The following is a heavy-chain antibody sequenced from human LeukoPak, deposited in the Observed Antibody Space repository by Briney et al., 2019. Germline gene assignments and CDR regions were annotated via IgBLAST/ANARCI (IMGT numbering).Heavy chain of an antibody. V-gene: IGHV3-33*08. J-gene: IGHJ4*02. CDR2: IWYDGSNQ. CDR3: ARDRDSSGYNYYFDY. D-gene: IGHD3-22*01. CDR1: GLTFSRFG. Sequence: GGSLRLSCAASGLTFSRFGMHWVRQAPGKGLEWVAVIWYDGSNQYYADSVKGRFTISRDNSKNTLYRQMNSLRAEDTALYYCARDRDSSGYNYYFDYWGQGTLVTVSS.